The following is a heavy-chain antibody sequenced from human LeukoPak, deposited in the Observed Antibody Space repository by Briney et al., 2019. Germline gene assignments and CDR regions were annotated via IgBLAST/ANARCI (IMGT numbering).Heavy chain of an antibody. V-gene: IGHV3-73*01. CDR1: GFTFSGSA. J-gene: IGHJ4*02. Sequence: PGGSLRLSCAASGFTFSGSAMHWVRQASGKGLEWVGRIRSRANSYVTAYAAAVTGRFTISRDNSKNTLYLQMNSLRAEDTAVYYCARDAFWGSEQQPRDYWGQGTLVTVSS. CDR2: IRSRANSYVT. D-gene: IGHD1/OR15-1a*01. CDR3: ARDAFWGSEQQPRDY.